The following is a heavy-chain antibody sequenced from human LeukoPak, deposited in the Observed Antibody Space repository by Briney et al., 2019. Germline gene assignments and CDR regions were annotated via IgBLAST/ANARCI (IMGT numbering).Heavy chain of an antibody. V-gene: IGHV4-31*03. J-gene: IGHJ5*02. D-gene: IGHD3-22*01. CDR1: GGSISSGGYY. CDR3: ARDRVPGVYDSPRGWFDP. Sequence: PSQTLSLTCTVSGGSISSGGYYWSWIRQHPGKGLEWIGYIYYSGSTYYNPSLKSRVTISVDTSKNQFSLKLSSVTAADTAVYYCARDRVPGVYDSPRGWFDPWGQGTLVTVSS. CDR2: IYYSGST.